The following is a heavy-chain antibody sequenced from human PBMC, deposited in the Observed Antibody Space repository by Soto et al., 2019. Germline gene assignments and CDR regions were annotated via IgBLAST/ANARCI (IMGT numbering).Heavy chain of an antibody. CDR3: AKYPLPRYYYDSSGYSPPGY. Sequence: EVQLLESGGGLVQPGGSLRLSCAASGFTFSSYAMSWVRQAPGKGLEWVSAISGSGGSTYYADSVKGRFTISRDNSXXTXYXIMNSLRAEDTGVYYCAKYPLPRYYYDSSGYSPPGYWCQGTLVTVSS. V-gene: IGHV3-23*01. CDR2: ISGSGGST. CDR1: GFTFSSYA. D-gene: IGHD3-22*01. J-gene: IGHJ4*02.